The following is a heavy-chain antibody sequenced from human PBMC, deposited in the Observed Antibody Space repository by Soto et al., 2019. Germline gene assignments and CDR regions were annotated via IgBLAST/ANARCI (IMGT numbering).Heavy chain of an antibody. D-gene: IGHD3-10*01. CDR1: GGSVSSESHY. V-gene: IGHV4-61*01. CDR2: IYYTGST. CDR3: ARDTPIMVRGVIYYYYYGMDV. Sequence: PSETLSLTCTVSGGSVSSESHYWSWIRQTPGKGLEWIGYIYYTGSTNYNPSLKGRVTMSVDTSRDQVSLKLSSVTAADTAVYYCARDTPIMVRGVIYYYYYGMDVWGQGTTVTVSS. J-gene: IGHJ6*02.